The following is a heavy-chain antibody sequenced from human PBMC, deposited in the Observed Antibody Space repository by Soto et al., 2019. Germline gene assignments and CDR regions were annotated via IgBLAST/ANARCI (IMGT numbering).Heavy chain of an antibody. V-gene: IGHV1-69*05. CDR3: ARGPLLWGDV. CDR2: IIPIFGTA. CDR1: GRTFSSYA. J-gene: IGHJ6*02. D-gene: IGHD3-10*01. Sequence: SVKVSCKASGRTFSSYAISWVRQAPGRGLEWMGGIIPIFGTANYAQKFQGRVTITRDTSASTAYMELSSLRSEDTAVYYCARGPLLWGDVWGQGTTVNVSS.